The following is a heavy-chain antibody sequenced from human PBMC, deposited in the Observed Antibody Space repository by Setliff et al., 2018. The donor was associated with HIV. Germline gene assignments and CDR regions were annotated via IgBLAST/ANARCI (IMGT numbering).Heavy chain of an antibody. CDR2: IYHSGST. J-gene: IGHJ6*03. V-gene: IGHV4-61*09. D-gene: IGHD3-16*01. CDR3: ASRSSYVPLYYYYMDV. Sequence: SETLSLTCTVSGGSISSGSDYWSWIRQPAGKGLEWIGHIYHSGSTYCRPSLKSRITISVDTSKNQFSLKLNSVTAADTAVYYCASRSSYVPLYYYYMDVWGKGTTVTVSS. CDR1: GGSISSGSDY.